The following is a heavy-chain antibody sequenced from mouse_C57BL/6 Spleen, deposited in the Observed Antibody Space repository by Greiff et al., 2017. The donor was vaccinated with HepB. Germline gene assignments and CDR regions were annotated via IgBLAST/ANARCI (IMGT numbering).Heavy chain of an antibody. V-gene: IGHV2-9-1*01. Sequence: QVQLKESGPGLVAPSQSLSITCTVSGFSLTRYAISWVRRPPGKGVEWLGVIWTGGGTNYNSGLKSRLSISKDNSKRQVFLKMNSLQTDETARYDGARNRKEYAMDYWGQGTSVTVSA. CDR2: IWTGGGT. CDR1: GFSLTRYA. CDR3: ARNRKEYAMDY. J-gene: IGHJ4*01.